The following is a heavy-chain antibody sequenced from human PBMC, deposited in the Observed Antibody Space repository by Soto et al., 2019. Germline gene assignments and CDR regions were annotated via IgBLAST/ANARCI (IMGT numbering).Heavy chain of an antibody. V-gene: IGHV1-58*01. Sequence: GASVKVSCKASGFTFTSSAVQWVRQARGQRLEWIGWIVVGSGNTNYAQKFQERVTITRDMSTSTAYMELSSLRSEDTAVYYCAALKSYYYDSSGYFDAFDIWGQGTMVTVS. D-gene: IGHD3-22*01. CDR3: AALKSYYYDSSGYFDAFDI. J-gene: IGHJ3*02. CDR2: IVVGSGNT. CDR1: GFTFTSSA.